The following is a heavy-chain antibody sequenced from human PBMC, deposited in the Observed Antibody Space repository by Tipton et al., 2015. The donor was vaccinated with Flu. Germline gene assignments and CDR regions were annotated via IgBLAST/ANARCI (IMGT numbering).Heavy chain of an antibody. Sequence: SLRLSCAASGFTFSSYEMNWVRQAPGKGLEWLSYISSSGSTISYADSVRGRFTIFRDNAKNSLYLQLNSLRAEDTALYYCATLTGDDYWGQGDLVTVSS. CDR1: GFTFSSYE. J-gene: IGHJ4*02. D-gene: IGHD7-27*01. CDR2: ISSSGSTI. CDR3: ATLTGDDY. V-gene: IGHV3-48*03.